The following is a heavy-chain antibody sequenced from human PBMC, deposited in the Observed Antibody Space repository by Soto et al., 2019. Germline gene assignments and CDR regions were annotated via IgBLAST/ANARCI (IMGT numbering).Heavy chain of an antibody. V-gene: IGHV3-23*01. D-gene: IGHD6-19*01. J-gene: IGHJ4*02. CDR3: AKERSSGWSFDY. CDR2: ISGSGDST. Sequence: EAQLLESGGGLVQPGGSLRLSCAASGFTFSTYAMNWVRQAPGKGLEWVSGISGSGDSTYYADSVKGRFTVSRDNSKNTLYLQMNSLRAEDTAVFYCAKERSSGWSFDYWGQGTLVTVSS. CDR1: GFTFSTYA.